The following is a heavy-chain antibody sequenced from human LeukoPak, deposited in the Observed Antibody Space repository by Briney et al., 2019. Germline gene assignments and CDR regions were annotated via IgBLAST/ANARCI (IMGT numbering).Heavy chain of an antibody. J-gene: IGHJ5*02. CDR2: IYHSGST. V-gene: IGHV4-30-2*01. Sequence: IPSQTLSLTCAVSGGSISSGGYSWSWIRQPPGKGLEWIGYIYHSGSTYYNPSLKSRVTISVDRSKNQFSLKLSSVTAADTAVYYCARDSTLGPGVVTKVPGFDPWGQGTLVTVSS. CDR3: ARDSTLGPGVVTKVPGFDP. D-gene: IGHD3-10*01. CDR1: GGSISSGGYS.